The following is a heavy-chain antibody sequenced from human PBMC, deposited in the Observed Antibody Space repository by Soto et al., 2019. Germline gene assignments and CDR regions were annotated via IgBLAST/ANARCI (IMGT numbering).Heavy chain of an antibody. CDR3: ASRDVDTTMVGRDY. CDR1: GGSISSGGYY. CDR2: TYYSGTT. V-gene: IGHV4-31*03. Sequence: QVQLQESGPGLVKPSQTLSLTCTVSGGSISSGGYYWYWIRQHSGKGLEWIGFTYYSGTTYYNPSLKSRVTIPVDTSKNQFSLKLRSVTAADTAVYYCASRDVDTTMVGRDYWGQGTLVTVSS. J-gene: IGHJ4*02. D-gene: IGHD5-18*01.